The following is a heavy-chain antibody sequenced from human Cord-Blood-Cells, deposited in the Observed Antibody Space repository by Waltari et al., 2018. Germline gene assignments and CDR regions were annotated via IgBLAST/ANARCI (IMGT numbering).Heavy chain of an antibody. V-gene: IGHV1-69*12. D-gene: IGHD7-27*01. J-gene: IGHJ3*02. Sequence: HPVQSTAAVKKYGPLVKGSSTARCRNIRLRAFRGVRAGRRQGLEWMGGIIPIFGAANYAQKFQGRVTITADESTSTAYMELSSLRSEDTAVYYCARESPRANWGSGAFDIWGQGTMVTVSS. CDR2: IIPIFGAA. CDR1: CRNIRLRA. CDR3: ARESPRANWGSGAFDI.